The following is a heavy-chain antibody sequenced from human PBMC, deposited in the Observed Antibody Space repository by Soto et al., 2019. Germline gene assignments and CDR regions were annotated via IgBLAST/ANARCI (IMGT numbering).Heavy chain of an antibody. V-gene: IGHV1-3*01. CDR1: GYTFTSYA. D-gene: IGHD3-22*01. J-gene: IGHJ6*02. CDR2: INAGNGNT. CDR3: AREPITMIVVVSYGYYGMDV. Sequence: QVQLVQSEAEVKKPGASVKVSCKASGYTFTSYAMHWVRQAHGQRLEWMGWINAGNGNTKYSQKFQGRVTITRDTSASTAYMELSSLRSEDTAVYYCAREPITMIVVVSYGYYGMDVWGQGTTVSVSS.